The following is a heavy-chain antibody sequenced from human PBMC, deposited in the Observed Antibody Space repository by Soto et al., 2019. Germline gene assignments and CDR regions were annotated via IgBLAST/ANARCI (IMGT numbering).Heavy chain of an antibody. Sequence: EVQLVESGGGLVKPGGSLRLSCAASGVTFTNAWMNWVRQAPGKGLEWVGRIKSKTDGGTTDYAAPVKGRFTISRDDSRNTLYLQMNSLKTEDTAVYYCTTDLGSSWTLAYWGQGTLVTVSS. V-gene: IGHV3-15*07. CDR2: IKSKTDGGTT. D-gene: IGHD6-13*01. J-gene: IGHJ4*02. CDR1: GVTFTNAW. CDR3: TTDLGSSWTLAY.